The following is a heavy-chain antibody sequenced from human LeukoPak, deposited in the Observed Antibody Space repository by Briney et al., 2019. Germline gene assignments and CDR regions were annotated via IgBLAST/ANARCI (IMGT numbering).Heavy chain of an antibody. CDR1: GDSLSSYY. CDR3: ARDTALWTFDI. D-gene: IGHD2-21*02. V-gene: IGHV4-59*12. J-gene: IGHJ3*02. CDR2: VYYTGNT. Sequence: PSETLSLTCTVSGDSLSSYYWSWIRQPPGKGLEWIGYVYYTGNTNYNPSLKSRLTMSVDRSKNQFSLKMTSVTAADTAMYYCARDTALWTFDIWGQGTMVTVSS.